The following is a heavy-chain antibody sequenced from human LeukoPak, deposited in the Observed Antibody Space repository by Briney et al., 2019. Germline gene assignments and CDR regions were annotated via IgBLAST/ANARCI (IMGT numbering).Heavy chain of an antibody. CDR1: GYTLTELS. Sequence: VASVKVSCKVSGYTLTELSMHWVRQAPGKGLEWMGGFDPEDGETIYAQKFQGRVTMTVDTSTDTAYMELSSLRSEDTAVYYCATDGGGFLEWLFARYWGQGTLVTVSS. V-gene: IGHV1-24*01. CDR3: ATDGGGFLEWLFARY. CDR2: FDPEDGET. D-gene: IGHD3-3*01. J-gene: IGHJ4*02.